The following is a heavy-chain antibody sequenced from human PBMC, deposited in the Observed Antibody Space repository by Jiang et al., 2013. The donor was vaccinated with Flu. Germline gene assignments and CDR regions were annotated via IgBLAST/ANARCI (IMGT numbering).Heavy chain of an antibody. J-gene: IGHJ4*02. D-gene: IGHD2/OR15-2a*01. CDR3: ARVGLYAALDY. CDR2: ISSSGSTI. V-gene: IGHV3-48*03. CDR1: GFTFSSYE. Sequence: VQLVESGGGLVQPGGSLRLSCAASGFTFSSYEMNWVRQAPGKGLEWVSYISSSGSTIYYADSVKGRFTISRDNAKNSLYLQMNSLRAEDTAVYYCARVGLYAALDYWGQGTLVTVSP.